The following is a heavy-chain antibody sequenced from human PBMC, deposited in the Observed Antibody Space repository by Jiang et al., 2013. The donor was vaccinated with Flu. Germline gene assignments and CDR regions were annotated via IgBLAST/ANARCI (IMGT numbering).Heavy chain of an antibody. J-gene: IGHJ6*03. Sequence: GSGLVKPSGTLSLTCTVSGVSIRSTNWWSWVRQTPQKGLEWIGEISDSGTTSYNPSLKSRVTISVDISKNQFSLRLNSVTAADTAVYYCVRDHYSYYHYYMDVWGKGTTVTVSS. CDR1: GVSIRSTNW. CDR3: VRDHYSYYHYYMDV. CDR2: ISDSGTT. D-gene: IGHD3-10*01. V-gene: IGHV4-4*02.